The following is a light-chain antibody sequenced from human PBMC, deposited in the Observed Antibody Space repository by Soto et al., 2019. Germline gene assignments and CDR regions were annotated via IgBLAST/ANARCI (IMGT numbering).Light chain of an antibody. J-gene: IGKJ4*01. CDR2: DAS. CDR1: QSLSSY. CDR3: QQRSDWPLT. V-gene: IGKV3-11*01. Sequence: EIVLTQSPATLSLSPGERATLSCRASQSLSSYLAWYQQRRGQAPRLLIYDASRRATGTPARFSGSGSGTDFTLSISNLEPEDFAVYYCQQRSDWPLTFGGGTKVEIK.